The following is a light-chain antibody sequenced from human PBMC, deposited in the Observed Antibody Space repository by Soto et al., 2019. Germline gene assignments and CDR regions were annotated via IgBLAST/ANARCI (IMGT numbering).Light chain of an antibody. Sequence: SLPFPRGERAALSCSASQSVSSSWLAWYQQKPGQAPSLLIYDASNRPTDIPARFSGSGSGTDFTLTISSLQPEDFATYYCQQSYSTPHTFGQGTRLEIK. CDR2: DAS. CDR1: QSVSSSW. J-gene: IGKJ5*01. V-gene: IGKV3D-7*01. CDR3: QQSYSTPHT.